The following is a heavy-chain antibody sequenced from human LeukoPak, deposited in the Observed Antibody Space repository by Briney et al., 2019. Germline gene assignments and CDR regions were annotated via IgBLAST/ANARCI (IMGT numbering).Heavy chain of an antibody. D-gene: IGHD3-10*01. Sequence: GGSLRLSCAASGFSFSSYSMNWVRQAPGKGLEWVSYISSSGSPIYYADSVKGQFTISRDNAKNSLYLQMNSLRAEDTAVYYCARDKYYGSGYFDYWGQGTLVTVSS. V-gene: IGHV3-48*04. CDR2: ISSSGSPI. J-gene: IGHJ4*02. CDR1: GFSFSSYS. CDR3: ARDKYYGSGYFDY.